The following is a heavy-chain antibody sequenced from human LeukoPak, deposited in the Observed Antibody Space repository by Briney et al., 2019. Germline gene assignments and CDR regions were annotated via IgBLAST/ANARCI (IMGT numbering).Heavy chain of an antibody. CDR1: GGIFSNQA. J-gene: IGHJ6*02. Sequence: ASVKVSCKASGGIFSNQAITWVRQATGQGLEWMGWMNPNSGNTGYAQKFQGRVTMTRNTSISTAYMELSSLRSEDTAVYYCARGNYGDYDYYYYGMDVWGQGTTVTVSS. CDR3: ARGNYGDYDYYYYGMDV. CDR2: MNPNSGNT. D-gene: IGHD4-17*01. V-gene: IGHV1-8*01.